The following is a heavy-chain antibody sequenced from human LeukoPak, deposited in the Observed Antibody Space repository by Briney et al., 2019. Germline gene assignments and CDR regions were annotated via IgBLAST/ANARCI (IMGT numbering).Heavy chain of an antibody. CDR1: GFIFDTYA. Sequence: GGSLRLSCVASGFIFDTYAMSWVRQGPGKGLEGVSAISGSGGSTYYADSVKGRFTISRDNSKNTLYLQMNSLRAEDTAVYYCAKVIAVAVLGYFDYWGQGTLVTVSS. V-gene: IGHV3-23*01. J-gene: IGHJ4*02. CDR3: AKVIAVAVLGYFDY. CDR2: ISGSGGST. D-gene: IGHD6-19*01.